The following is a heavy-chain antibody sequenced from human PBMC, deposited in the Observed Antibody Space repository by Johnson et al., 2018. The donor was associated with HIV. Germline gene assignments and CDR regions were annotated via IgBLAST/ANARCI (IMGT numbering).Heavy chain of an antibody. CDR1: RFTFSSYW. CDR2: IKQDGSEK. CDR3: ARAPCTDCYSSDAFDI. D-gene: IGHD2-15*01. V-gene: IGHV3-7*01. Sequence: VQLVESGGGLVQPGGSLRLSCAASRFTFSSYWMHWVRQAPGTGLEWVGNIKQDGSEKYYVDSVKGRFTISRDNAENSLYLQMNSLRAEDTAVYYCARAPCTDCYSSDAFDIWGQGTMVTVSS. J-gene: IGHJ3*02.